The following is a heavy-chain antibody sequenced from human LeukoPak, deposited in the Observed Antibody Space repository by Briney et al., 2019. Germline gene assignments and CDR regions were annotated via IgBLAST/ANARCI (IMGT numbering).Heavy chain of an antibody. CDR3: ARGGIWSPYYFDY. V-gene: IGHV3-7*01. CDR1: GFTFSSYW. D-gene: IGHD2/OR15-2a*01. CDR2: IKQDGSEK. J-gene: IGHJ4*02. Sequence: PGGSLRLSCAASGFTFSSYWMSWVRQAPGKGLEWVANIKQDGSEKHYVDSVKGRFTISRDNAKNSLYLQMNSLRAEDTAVYYCARGGIWSPYYFDYWGQGTLVTVSS.